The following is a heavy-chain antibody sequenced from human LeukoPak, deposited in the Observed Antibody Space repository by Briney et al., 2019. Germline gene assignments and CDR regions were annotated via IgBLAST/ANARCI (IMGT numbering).Heavy chain of an antibody. CDR3: ARDDCSSISCYHNWFDP. CDR2: IKPDGSEK. D-gene: IGHD2-2*01. V-gene: IGHV3-7*01. Sequence: GSLEPSFAAPGFHLSRYWMSLGRPAPRKGPEWVANIKPDGSEKYYVDSVKGRFTISRDNAKNSLYLQMNSLRAEDTAVYYCARDDCSSISCYHNWFDPWGQGTLVTVSS. J-gene: IGHJ5*02. CDR1: GFHLSRYW.